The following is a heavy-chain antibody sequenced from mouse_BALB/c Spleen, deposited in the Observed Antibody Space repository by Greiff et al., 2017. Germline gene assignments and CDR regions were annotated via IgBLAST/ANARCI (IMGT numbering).Heavy chain of an antibody. CDR3: ARPRYFAY. Sequence: EVQVVESGGDLVKPGGSLKLSCAASGFTFSSYGMSWVRQTPDKRLEWVATISSGGSYTYYPDSVKGRFTISRDNAKNTLYLQMSSLKSEDTAMYYCARPRYFAYWGQGTTLTVSS. V-gene: IGHV5-6*01. CDR2: ISSGGSYT. J-gene: IGHJ2*01. CDR1: GFTFSSYG.